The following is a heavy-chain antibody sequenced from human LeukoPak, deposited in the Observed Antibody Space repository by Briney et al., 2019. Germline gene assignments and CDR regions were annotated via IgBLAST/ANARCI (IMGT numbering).Heavy chain of an antibody. J-gene: IGHJ4*02. CDR1: GFTFSSYG. V-gene: IGHV3-23*01. CDR2: ISGSGGST. Sequence: GGSLRLSCEVSGFTFSSYGMSWVRQAPGRGLEWVSSISGSGGSTNYADSVKGRFTISRDNSENTLYLQMNTLRAEDTAVYYCAKEGRSGWTRSFDYWGQGTLVTVSS. CDR3: AKEGRSGWTRSFDY. D-gene: IGHD6-19*01.